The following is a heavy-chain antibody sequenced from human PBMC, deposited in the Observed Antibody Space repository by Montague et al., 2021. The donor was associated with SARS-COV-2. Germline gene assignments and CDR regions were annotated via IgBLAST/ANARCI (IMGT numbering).Heavy chain of an antibody. D-gene: IGHD3-22*01. Sequence: SETLSLTCAVYGGSFSDYFWTWIRQPPGKGLEWIGEINHRGTSNYNPSLKSRVSISVDTSKNQFSLYLGSVTAADTAVYYCARGRQHFNMIVVVMTGGEYYFAYWGQGTLVTVSS. CDR1: GGSFSDYF. J-gene: IGHJ4*02. V-gene: IGHV4-34*01. CDR2: INHRGTS. CDR3: ARGRQHFNMIVVVMTGGEYYFAY.